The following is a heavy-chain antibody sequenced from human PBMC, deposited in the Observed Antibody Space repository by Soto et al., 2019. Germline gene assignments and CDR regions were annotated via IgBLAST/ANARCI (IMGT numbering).Heavy chain of an antibody. D-gene: IGHD3-10*01. J-gene: IGHJ6*02. CDR1: GCSISSGDYY. CDR2: IYYSGST. Sequence: SETLSLTCTVSGCSISSGDYYWSWIRQPPGKGLEWIGYIYYSGSTYYNPSLKSRVTISVDTSKNQFSLKLSSVTAADTAVYYCATLYYGPPHYYYYGMDVWGQGTTVTVSS. CDR3: ATLYYGPPHYYYYGMDV. V-gene: IGHV4-30-4*01.